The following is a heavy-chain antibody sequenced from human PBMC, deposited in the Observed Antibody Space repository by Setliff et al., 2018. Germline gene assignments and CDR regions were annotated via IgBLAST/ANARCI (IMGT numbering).Heavy chain of an antibody. V-gene: IGHV4-59*02. CDR1: GASVRSHY. CDR3: ARDRTYYGSGTYTRWFDD. D-gene: IGHD3-10*01. CDR2: IFYSGDT. Sequence: SETLSLTCTVSGASVRSHYWSWIRQPPGKGLEWIGFIFYSGDTKSNPSLKSRVTMSVDTSKNQFSLKLSSVTAADTAVYYCARDRTYYGSGTYTRWFDDWGQGTLVTVSS. J-gene: IGHJ4*02.